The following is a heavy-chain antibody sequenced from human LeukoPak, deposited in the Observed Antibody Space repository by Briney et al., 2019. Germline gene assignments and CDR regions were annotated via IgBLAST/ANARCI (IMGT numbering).Heavy chain of an antibody. CDR2: INTDGSDT. CDR3: ARDFTTYYDFWSGANWFDP. D-gene: IGHD3-3*01. J-gene: IGHJ5*02. Sequence: PGRSLRLSCAASGFTFSSYWMHWVRQAPGKGLVWVSRINTDGSDTTYADSVRGRFTISRDNAKNTLYLQMNSLRAEDTAVYYCARDFTTYYDFWSGANWFDPWGQGTLVTVSS. CDR1: GFTFSSYW. V-gene: IGHV3-74*01.